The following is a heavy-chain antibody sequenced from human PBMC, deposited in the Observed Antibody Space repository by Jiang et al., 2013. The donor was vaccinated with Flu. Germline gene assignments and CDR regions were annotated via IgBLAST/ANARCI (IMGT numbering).Heavy chain of an antibody. CDR2: INPNSGGT. CDR1: GYTFTGYY. CDR3: ARLDYGDYAADY. J-gene: IGHJ4*02. Sequence: GAEVKKPGASVKVSCKASGYTFTGYYIHWVRQAPGQGLEWMGWINPNSGGTKYVQKFQGRVTMTRDTSNSSAYMELSRLTSDDTAVYYCARLDYGDYAADYWGQGTLVTVSS. V-gene: IGHV1-2*02. D-gene: IGHD4-17*01.